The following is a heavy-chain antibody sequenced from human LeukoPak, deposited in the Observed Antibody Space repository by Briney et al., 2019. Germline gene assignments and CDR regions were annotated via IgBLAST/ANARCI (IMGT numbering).Heavy chain of an antibody. Sequence: VASVKVSYKASGYTFTGYYMHWVRQAPGQGLEWMGWINPNSGGTNYAQKFQGRVTMTRDTSISTAYMELSRLRSDDTAAYYCARALSYGVYDYWGQGTLVTVSS. J-gene: IGHJ4*02. CDR3: ARALSYGVYDY. CDR1: GYTFTGYY. V-gene: IGHV1-2*02. CDR2: INPNSGGT. D-gene: IGHD4-17*01.